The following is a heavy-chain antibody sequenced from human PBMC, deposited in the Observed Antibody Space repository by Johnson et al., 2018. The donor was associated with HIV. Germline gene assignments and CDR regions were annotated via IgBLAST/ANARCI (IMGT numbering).Heavy chain of an antibody. V-gene: IGHV3-30*03. J-gene: IGHJ3*02. CDR3: ATISVIPSRVNDAFDI. Sequence: QVQLVESGGGGVQPGRSLRLSCAASGFTFSRYAMHWVRRAPGKGLEWLAVVSYDGRNKYYADSVKGRFTMSRDNSKSTLNLQMNSLRAEDTAIYYCATISVIPSRVNDAFDIWGQGTMVTVSS. CDR1: GFTFSRYA. D-gene: IGHD3-16*02. CDR2: VSYDGRNK.